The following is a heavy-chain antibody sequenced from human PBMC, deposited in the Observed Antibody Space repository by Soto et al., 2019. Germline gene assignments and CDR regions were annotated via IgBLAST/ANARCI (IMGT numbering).Heavy chain of an antibody. CDR1: GGSISSYY. D-gene: IGHD3-9*01. J-gene: IGHJ6*02. V-gene: IGHV4-59*01. CDR2: IYYSGST. Sequence: SEILSLTCTVSGGSISSYYWSWIRQPPGKGLEWIGYIYYSGSTNYNPSLKSRVTISVDTSKNQFSLKLSSVTAADTAVYYCARGGYDILTGYYYYGMDVWGQGTTVTVSS. CDR3: ARGGYDILTGYYYYGMDV.